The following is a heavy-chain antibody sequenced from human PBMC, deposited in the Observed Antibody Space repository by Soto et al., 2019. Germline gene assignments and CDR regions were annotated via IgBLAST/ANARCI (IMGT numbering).Heavy chain of an antibody. Sequence: LGGSLRLSRAASAFTFTSYTMNWVRQAPGTGLEWVSSISSSSSTIYYADSVKGRFTISRDNAKNSLYLQMNSLRDEDTAVDVVAASYQKSDWFDPWGQGTLVTVSS. CDR1: AFTFTSYT. CDR2: ISSSSSTI. CDR3: AASYQKSDWFDP. D-gene: IGHD6-6*01. V-gene: IGHV3-48*02. J-gene: IGHJ5*02.